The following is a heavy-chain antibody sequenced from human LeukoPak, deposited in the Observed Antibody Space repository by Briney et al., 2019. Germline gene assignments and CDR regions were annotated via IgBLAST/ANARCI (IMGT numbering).Heavy chain of an antibody. CDR3: ARGQQVAYYFDY. V-gene: IGHV4-59*01. J-gene: IGHJ4*02. D-gene: IGHD6-13*01. CDR2: IYYSGST. Sequence: SETLSLXCTVSGGSISSYYWSWIRQPPGKGLEWIGYIYYSGSTNYNPSPKSRVTISVDTSKNQFSLKLSSVTAADTAVYYCARGQQVAYYFDYWGQGTLVTVSS. CDR1: GGSISSYY.